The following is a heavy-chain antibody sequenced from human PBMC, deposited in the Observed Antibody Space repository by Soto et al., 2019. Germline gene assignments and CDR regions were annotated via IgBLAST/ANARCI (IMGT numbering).Heavy chain of an antibody. D-gene: IGHD2-2*01. CDR3: ARAVLPATAPFDY. CDR1: GGSISNYY. V-gene: IGHV4-59*01. J-gene: IGHJ4*02. CDR2: IYYSGST. Sequence: QVQLQESGPRLVKPSETLSLTCIVSGGSISNYYWGWIRQPPGKGLEWIGYIYYSGSTNYNPSLQSRVAISVDTSKNQFSLKLSSVTAADTAVYYCARAVLPATAPFDYWGQGTLVTVSS.